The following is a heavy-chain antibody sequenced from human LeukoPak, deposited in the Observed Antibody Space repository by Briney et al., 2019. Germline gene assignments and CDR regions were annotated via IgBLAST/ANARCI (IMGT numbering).Heavy chain of an antibody. V-gene: IGHV4-4*02. CDR3: VRTWSSGHRFFQH. D-gene: IGHD6-19*01. J-gene: IGHJ1*01. Sequence: SGTLSLTCAVSGGSISSSIWWSWVRQSPGKGLEWIGEIYHGGNSNYNPSLQNRVILSVDKSKNQFSLKLSSVTAADTAVYYCVRTWSSGHRFFQHWGQGTLVTVSS. CDR1: GGSISSSIW. CDR2: IYHGGNS.